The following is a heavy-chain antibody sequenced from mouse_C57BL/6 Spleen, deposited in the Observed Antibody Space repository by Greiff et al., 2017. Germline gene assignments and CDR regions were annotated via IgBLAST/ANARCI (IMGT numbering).Heavy chain of an antibody. CDR1: GYAFSSYW. CDR2: IYPGDGDT. Sequence: VQLKESGAELVKPGASVKISCKASGYAFSSYWMNWVKQRPGKGLEWIGQIYPGDGDTNYNGKFKGKATLTADKSSSTAYMQLSSLTSEDSAVYFCARPGDSPGLFAYWGQGTLVTVSA. CDR3: ARPGDSPGLFAY. D-gene: IGHD2-12*01. V-gene: IGHV1-80*01. J-gene: IGHJ3*01.